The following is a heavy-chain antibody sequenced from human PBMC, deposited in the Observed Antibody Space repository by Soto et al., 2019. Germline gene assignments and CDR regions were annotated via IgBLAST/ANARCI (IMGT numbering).Heavy chain of an antibody. J-gene: IGHJ4*02. CDR2: INPSGGST. Sequence: GASVKVSCKASGYTFTSYYMHWVRQAPGQGLEWMGIINPSGGSTSYAQKFQGRVTMTRDTSTSTVYMELSSLRSEDTALYYCARERYYDSWSGYYIGPDYWGQGTLVTVSS. CDR1: GYTFTSYY. D-gene: IGHD3-3*01. CDR3: ARERYYDSWSGYYIGPDY. V-gene: IGHV1-46*03.